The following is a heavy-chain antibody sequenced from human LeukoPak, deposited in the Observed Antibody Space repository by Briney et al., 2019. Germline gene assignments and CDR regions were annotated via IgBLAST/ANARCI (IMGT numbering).Heavy chain of an antibody. D-gene: IGHD5-18*01. CDR2: ISSSSSYI. J-gene: IGHJ4*02. CDR3: ASLSAAMVYYFDY. CDR1: GFTFSSYS. Sequence: GGSLRLSCAASGFTFSSYSMNWVHQAPGKGLEWVSSISSSSSYIYYADSVKGRFTISRDNAKNSLYLQMNSLRAEDTAVYYCASLSAAMVYYFDYWGQGTLVTVSS. V-gene: IGHV3-21*01.